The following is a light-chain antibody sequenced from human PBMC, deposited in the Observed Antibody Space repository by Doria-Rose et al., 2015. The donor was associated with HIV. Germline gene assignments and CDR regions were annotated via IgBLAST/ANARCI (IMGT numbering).Light chain of an antibody. CDR2: DGS. V-gene: IGKV3-20*01. J-gene: IGKJ1*01. CDR3: RQYGTSWT. CDR1: QSFSSTY. Sequence: LTQSPGTLSLSPGERATLSCRASQSFSSTYLAWYQQQPGQAPSLLIYDGSTRATGIPDRLSASGSRTDFTLTINRLEPEDFALYYCRQYGTSWTFGQGTKVEI.